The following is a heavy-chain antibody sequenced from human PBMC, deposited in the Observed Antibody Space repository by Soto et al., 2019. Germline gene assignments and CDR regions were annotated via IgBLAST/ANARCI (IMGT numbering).Heavy chain of an antibody. Sequence: QVQLQESGPGLVKPSETLSLTCTVSGGSISSYYWSWIRQPPGKGLEWIGYTYYSGSTNYNLSLKRRVTIAVDTSKSQCALKLSSVTAVDTAVYYCASLAAAGQFYFDYWGQGTLVTVSS. CDR2: TYYSGST. D-gene: IGHD6-13*01. CDR1: GGSISSYY. V-gene: IGHV4-59*08. J-gene: IGHJ4*02. CDR3: ASLAAAGQFYFDY.